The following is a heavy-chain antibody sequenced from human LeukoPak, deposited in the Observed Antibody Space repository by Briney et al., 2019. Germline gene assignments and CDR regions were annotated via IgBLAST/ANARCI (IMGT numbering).Heavy chain of an antibody. CDR2: INHSGST. V-gene: IGHV4-34*01. J-gene: IGHJ5*02. CDR3: ARGLQRSGWKTGRGNWFDP. CDR1: GGSFSGYY. D-gene: IGHD6-19*01. Sequence: SETLSLTCAVYGGSFSGYYWSWIRQPPGKGLEWIGEINHSGSTNYNPSLKSPVTISVDTSKNQFSLKLSSETAADTAVYYCARGLQRSGWKTGRGNWFDPWGQGTLVTVSS.